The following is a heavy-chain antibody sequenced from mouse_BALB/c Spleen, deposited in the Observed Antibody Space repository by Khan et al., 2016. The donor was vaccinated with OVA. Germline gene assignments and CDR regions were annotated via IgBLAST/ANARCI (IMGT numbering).Heavy chain of an antibody. Sequence: VQLKESGPELVKPGTSVKMSCKAPGYRFTSYIIHWVKQKPGQGLEWIGYINPYNGATKYNEKFKGKATLTSDKSSNTAYMELSSLTSEDSAVYYCARGNWQSYYFDYWGQGTTLTVSS. CDR1: GYRFTSYI. CDR3: ARGNWQSYYFDY. J-gene: IGHJ2*01. D-gene: IGHD4-1*01. CDR2: INPYNGAT. V-gene: IGHV1S136*01.